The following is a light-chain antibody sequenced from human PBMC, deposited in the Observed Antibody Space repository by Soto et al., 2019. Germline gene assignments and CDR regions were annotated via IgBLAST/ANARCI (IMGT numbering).Light chain of an antibody. CDR3: CSYGGSRAV. J-gene: IGLJ7*01. V-gene: IGLV2-23*02. CDR2: EVS. CDR1: SSAVGSHNL. Sequence: QSALTQPASVSGSPGQSITISCTGTSSAVGSHNLVSWYQQHPGQAPTLMIYEVSKRPLGVSARFSASKSGNTASLTISGLQAGDEADYYCCSYGGSRAVFGGGTQLTVL.